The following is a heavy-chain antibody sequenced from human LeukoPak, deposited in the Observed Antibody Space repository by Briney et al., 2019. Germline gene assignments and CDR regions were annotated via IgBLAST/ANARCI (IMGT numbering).Heavy chain of an antibody. CDR2: IIPIFGTA. CDR1: GGTFINYA. V-gene: IGHV1-69*05. J-gene: IGHJ4*02. Sequence: ASVKVSCKASGGTFINYAINWVRQAPGQGLELMGRIIPIFGTAYYAQKFQGRVTITTDESTSTAESTSTAYMELSSLRSEDTAVYYCASDPYSSGWYYFDYWGQGTLVTVSS. D-gene: IGHD6-19*01. CDR3: ASDPYSSGWYYFDY.